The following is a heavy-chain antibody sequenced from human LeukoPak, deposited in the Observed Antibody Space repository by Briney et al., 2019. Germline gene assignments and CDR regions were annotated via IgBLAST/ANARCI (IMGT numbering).Heavy chain of an antibody. D-gene: IGHD3-10*01. CDR2: IYYSGST. CDR3: ASLHMVRGVTAFDI. J-gene: IGHJ3*02. V-gene: IGHV4-59*08. CDR1: GVSMNSYY. Sequence: SETLSLTCTVSGVSMNSYYWSWIRQPPGKGLEWIGYIYYSGSTNYNPSLKSRVTISVDTSKNQFSLKLSSVTAADTAVYYCASLHMVRGVTAFDIWGQGTMVTVSS.